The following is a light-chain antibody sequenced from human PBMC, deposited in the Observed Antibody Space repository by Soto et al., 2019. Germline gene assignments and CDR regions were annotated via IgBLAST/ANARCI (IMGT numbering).Light chain of an antibody. V-gene: IGKV3-20*01. CDR2: AAS. CDR1: QTVSRNY. Sequence: SVLTQSPGTLSLSPGEGTTLSCRASQTVSRNYLAWYQQKRGQAPRLLIYAASNRAPGIPDRFSGSGSGTDFTLTIIRLEPEDFAVFYCQQYAASPITFGQGTRLEIK. J-gene: IGKJ5*01. CDR3: QQYAASPIT.